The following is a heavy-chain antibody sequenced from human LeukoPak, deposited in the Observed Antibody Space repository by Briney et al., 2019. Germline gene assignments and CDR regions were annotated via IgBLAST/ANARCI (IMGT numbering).Heavy chain of an antibody. D-gene: IGHD6-13*01. J-gene: IGHJ4*02. CDR1: GFTLSNYV. CDR3: VKDYGPKQLVYFDS. Sequence: GGSLRLSCAASGFTLSNYVMSWVRQAPGQGLEWVSCISGSGDGTFYADSVKGRFTISRDNAKNSLYVQMNSLRAEDTAIYYCVKDYGPKQLVYFDSWGQGTPVTVSS. CDR2: ISGSGDGT. V-gene: IGHV3-23*01.